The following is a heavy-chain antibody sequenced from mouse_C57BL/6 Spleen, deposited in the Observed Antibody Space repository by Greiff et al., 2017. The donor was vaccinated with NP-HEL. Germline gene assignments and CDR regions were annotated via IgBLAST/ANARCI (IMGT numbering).Heavy chain of an antibody. CDR1: GYTFTSYW. D-gene: IGHD1-1*01. Sequence: VQLQQPGAELVKPGASVKMSCKASGYTFTSYWITWVKQRPGQGLEWIGDIYPGSGSTNYNEKFKSKATLTVDTSSSTAYMQLSSLTSEDSAVYYCARYYYGSSYVRNAMDYWGQGTSVTVSS. CDR2: IYPGSGST. V-gene: IGHV1-55*01. CDR3: ARYYYGSSYVRNAMDY. J-gene: IGHJ4*01.